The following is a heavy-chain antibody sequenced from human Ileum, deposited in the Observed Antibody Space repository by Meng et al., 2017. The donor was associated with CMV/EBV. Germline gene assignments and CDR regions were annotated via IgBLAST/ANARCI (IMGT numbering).Heavy chain of an antibody. Sequence: GESLKISCAASGFSFGSYWMGWVRQAPGKGLEWVANIKHDGSEKYYVDSVKGRFTISRDNAKNSLYLQMNSLRAEDTAVYYCARGIVGALGGRGFAAYWGHGKQVTVSS. V-gene: IGHV3-7*01. CDR2: IKHDGSEK. CDR3: ARGIVGALGGRGFAAY. J-gene: IGHJ4*01. CDR1: GFSFGSYW. D-gene: IGHD1-26*01.